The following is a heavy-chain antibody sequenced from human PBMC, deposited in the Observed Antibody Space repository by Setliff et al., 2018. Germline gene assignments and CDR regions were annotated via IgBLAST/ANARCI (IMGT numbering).Heavy chain of an antibody. CDR3: ASSRGQLRYSYGPNWFDP. D-gene: IGHD5-18*01. CDR1: GGSISSGSYY. CDR2: IYSSGST. Sequence: PSETLSLTCTVSGGSISSGSYYWSWIRQPAGKGLEWIGHIYSSGSTNYNPSLKSRVTISVDTSKNQFSLKLSSVTAADTAVYYCASSRGQLRYSYGPNWFDPWGQGTLVTVSS. V-gene: IGHV4-61*09. J-gene: IGHJ5*02.